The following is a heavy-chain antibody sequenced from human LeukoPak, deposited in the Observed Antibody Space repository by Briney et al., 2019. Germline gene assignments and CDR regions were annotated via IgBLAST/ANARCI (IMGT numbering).Heavy chain of an antibody. CDR1: GFTFSSYA. D-gene: IGHD3-22*01. Sequence: GGSLRLSCAASGFTFSSYAMSWVRQAPGKGLEWVSAISGSGGSTYYADSVKGRFTISRDNSKNTLYLQMNSLRAEDTAVYYCARDGDSSGYFDYWGQGTLVTVSS. V-gene: IGHV3-23*01. J-gene: IGHJ4*02. CDR2: ISGSGGST. CDR3: ARDGDSSGYFDY.